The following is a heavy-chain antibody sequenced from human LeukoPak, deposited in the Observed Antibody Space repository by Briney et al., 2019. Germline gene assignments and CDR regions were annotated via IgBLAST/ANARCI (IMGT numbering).Heavy chain of an antibody. CDR1: GFTFSRYA. J-gene: IGHJ4*02. D-gene: IGHD3-22*01. CDR2: ISYDGSNK. Sequence: GGSLRLSCAASGFTFSRYAMHWVRQGPGKGLEWVAAISYDGSNKKYADSVKGRFTISRDNAKNSLYLQMNSLRAEDTAVYYCARPLSYYDSSGYYFGYWGQGTLVTVSS. CDR3: ARPLSYYDSSGYYFGY. V-gene: IGHV3-30*04.